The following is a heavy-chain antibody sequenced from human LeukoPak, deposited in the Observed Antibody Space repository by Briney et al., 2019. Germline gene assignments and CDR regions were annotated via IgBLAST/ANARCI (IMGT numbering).Heavy chain of an antibody. D-gene: IGHD1-26*01. Sequence: GGSLRLSCAASGFTFSSYWMNWVRQAPGKGLEGVANIKQDGSEKYYVDSVKGRFTISRDNAKNSLYLQMNSLRAEDTAVYYCARLPLSNPSEWGMDYWGQGTLVTVSS. CDR2: IKQDGSEK. CDR3: ARLPLSNPSEWGMDY. J-gene: IGHJ4*02. V-gene: IGHV3-7*01. CDR1: GFTFSSYW.